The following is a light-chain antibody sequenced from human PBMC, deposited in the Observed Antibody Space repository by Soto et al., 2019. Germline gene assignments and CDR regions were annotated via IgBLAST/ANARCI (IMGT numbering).Light chain of an antibody. CDR3: QQYNNWPMYT. CDR1: QSVSSN. Sequence: EIVMTQSPATLYVSPGERATLSCRASQSVSSNLAWYQQKPGQAPRLLIYGASTRATGIPARLSGSGSGTEFPLTISSLQSEDFAVYYCQQYNNWPMYTFGQGTKLEIK. J-gene: IGKJ2*01. CDR2: GAS. V-gene: IGKV3-15*01.